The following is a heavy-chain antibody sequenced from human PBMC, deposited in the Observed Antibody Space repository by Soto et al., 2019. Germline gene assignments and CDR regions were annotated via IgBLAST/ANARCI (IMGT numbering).Heavy chain of an antibody. CDR3: TYSGYDDHYYYYYMDV. CDR2: ISGSGGST. D-gene: IGHD5-12*01. CDR1: GFTFSSYA. Sequence: EVQLLESGGGLVQPGGSLRLSCAASGFTFSSYAMSWVRQAPGKGLEWVSAISGSGGSTYYADSVKGRFTISRDNSKNTLYLQMNSLRAEDTAVYYCTYSGYDDHYYYYYMDVWGKGTTVTVSS. J-gene: IGHJ6*03. V-gene: IGHV3-23*01.